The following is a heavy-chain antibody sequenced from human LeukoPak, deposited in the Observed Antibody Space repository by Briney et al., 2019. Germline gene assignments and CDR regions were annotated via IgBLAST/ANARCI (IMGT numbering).Heavy chain of an antibody. V-gene: IGHV4-59*08. CDR2: IYYSGST. Sequence: SETLSLTCTVSGGSISSYYWSWIRQPPGKGLEWIGYIYYSGSTNYNPSLKSRVTISVDTSKNQFSLKLSYVTAADTAVYYCARHGGLFLSYYYYGMDVWGQGTTVTVSS. CDR3: ARHGGLFLSYYYYGMDV. J-gene: IGHJ6*02. CDR1: GGSISSYY. D-gene: IGHD3-10*01.